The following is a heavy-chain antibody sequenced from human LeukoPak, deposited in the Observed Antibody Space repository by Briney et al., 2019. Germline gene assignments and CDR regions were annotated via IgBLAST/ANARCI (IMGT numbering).Heavy chain of an antibody. V-gene: IGHV3-11*01. Sequence: LSLTCTVSGGSISSGDYYWSWIRQAPGKGLEWVSYISSSSSTIYYADSVKGRFTISRDNSKNTLYLQMSSLRAEDTAVYYCAKGLTYAGINFDFWGQGTPVTVSS. CDR3: AKGLTYAGINFDF. CDR1: GGSISSGDYY. J-gene: IGHJ4*02. CDR2: ISSSSSTI. D-gene: IGHD2-2*01.